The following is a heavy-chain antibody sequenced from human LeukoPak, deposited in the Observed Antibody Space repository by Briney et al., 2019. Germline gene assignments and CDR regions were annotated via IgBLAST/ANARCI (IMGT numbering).Heavy chain of an antibody. CDR1: GFTFSDYY. D-gene: IGHD1-14*01. V-gene: IGHV3-11*04. CDR3: ARRSGTTFFDH. CDR2: ITNIDNTI. Sequence: GGSLRLSCAASGFTFSDYYMSWIRQAPGKGLEWVSYITNIDNTIHYADSVRGRFTISRDNTKNSLYLQMNSLRAEDTAVYYCARRSGTTFFDHWGQGTVVTVSS. J-gene: IGHJ4*02.